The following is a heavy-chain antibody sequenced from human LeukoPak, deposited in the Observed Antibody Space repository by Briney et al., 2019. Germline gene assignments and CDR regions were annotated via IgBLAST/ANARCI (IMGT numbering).Heavy chain of an antibody. V-gene: IGHV4-34*01. D-gene: IGHD4-17*01. Sequence: SETLSLTCAVYGGSFSGYYWSWIRQPSGKGLEWIGEINHSGSTNYNPSLKSRGTISVDTSKNQFSLKLSSVTAADTAVYYCARSDYGDYEGQYYFDYWGQGTLVTVSS. CDR3: ARSDYGDYEGQYYFDY. CDR1: GGSFSGYY. CDR2: INHSGST. J-gene: IGHJ4*02.